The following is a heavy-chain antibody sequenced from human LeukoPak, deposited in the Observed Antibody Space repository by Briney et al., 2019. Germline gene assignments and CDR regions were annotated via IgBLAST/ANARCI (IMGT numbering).Heavy chain of an antibody. CDR2: INPNSGGT. V-gene: IGHV1-2*02. Sequence: ASVKVSCKASGYTFTGYYMHWVRQAPGQGLEWMGWINPNSGGTNYAQKFQGRVTMTRSTSISTAYMELSSLRSEDTAVYYCARGVDTAISSDYWGQGTLVTDSS. D-gene: IGHD5-18*01. CDR3: ARGVDTAISSDY. CDR1: GYTFTGYY. J-gene: IGHJ4*02.